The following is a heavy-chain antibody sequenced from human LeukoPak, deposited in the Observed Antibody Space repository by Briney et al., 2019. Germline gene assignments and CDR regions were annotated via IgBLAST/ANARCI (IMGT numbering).Heavy chain of an antibody. CDR2: ISAYNGNT. CDR3: AVGLGYAITDDAFDI. V-gene: IGHV1-18*01. D-gene: IGHD2-8*01. J-gene: IGHJ3*02. Sequence: ASVKVSCKASGYTFTSYGISWVRQAPGQGLEWMGWISAYNGNTNYAQKLQGRVTMTTDTSTSTAYMELRSLRSDDTAVYHCAVGLGYAITDDAFDIWGQGTMVTVSS. CDR1: GYTFTSYG.